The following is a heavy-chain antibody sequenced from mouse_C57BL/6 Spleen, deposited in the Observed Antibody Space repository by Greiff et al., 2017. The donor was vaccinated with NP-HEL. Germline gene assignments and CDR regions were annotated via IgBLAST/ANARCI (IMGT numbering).Heavy chain of an antibody. CDR1: GYTFTGYW. CDR3: ARALYYYGSTHGAMDY. Sequence: QVQLQQSGAELMKPGASVKLSCKATGYTFTGYWIEWVKQRPGHGLEWIGEILPGSGSTNYNEKFKGKATFTADTSSNTAYMQLSSLTTEDSAIYYCARALYYYGSTHGAMDYWGQGTSVTVSS. V-gene: IGHV1-9*01. CDR2: ILPGSGST. J-gene: IGHJ4*01. D-gene: IGHD1-1*01.